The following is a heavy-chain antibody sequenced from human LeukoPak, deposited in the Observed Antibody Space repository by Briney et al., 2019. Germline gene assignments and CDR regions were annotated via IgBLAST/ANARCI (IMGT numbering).Heavy chain of an antibody. Sequence: SETLSLTCSVSGDSISSHNHHWDWIRQPPGNGLEWIGSIHHSGVTYSNPSLRSRLTLSVAMSKNHFSLNLSSVTAADTAVYYCARRDNSFDSWGPGTLVTVSS. V-gene: IGHV4-39*02. CDR2: IHHSGVT. J-gene: IGHJ4*02. CDR1: GDSISSHNHH. CDR3: ARRDNSFDS. D-gene: IGHD5-24*01.